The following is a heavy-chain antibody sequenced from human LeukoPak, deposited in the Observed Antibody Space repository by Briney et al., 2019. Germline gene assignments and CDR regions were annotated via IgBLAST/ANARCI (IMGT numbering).Heavy chain of an antibody. D-gene: IGHD3-9*01. CDR2: INSKTDGGTT. CDR1: GFTFSNAW. CDR3: TTGDYDILTGYLSFDY. Sequence: GGSLRLSCAASGFTFSNAWMSWVRQAPGKGLEWVGRINSKTDGGTTDYAAPVKGRFTISRDDSKNTLYLQMNSLKTEDTAVYYCTTGDYDILTGYLSFDYWGQGTLVTVSS. V-gene: IGHV3-15*01. J-gene: IGHJ4*02.